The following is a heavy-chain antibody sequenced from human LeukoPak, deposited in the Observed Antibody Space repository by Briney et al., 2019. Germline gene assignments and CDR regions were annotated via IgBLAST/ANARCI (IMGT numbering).Heavy chain of an antibody. CDR1: GFTFSSYS. Sequence: GGSLRLSCAASGFTFSSYSMNWVRQAPGKGLEWVSSITSGSSYRFYADSVKGRFTISRDNAKNSLYLQMNSLRAEDTAVYYCARDPYSGSYGNYYYYFMDVWGKGTTVTISS. J-gene: IGHJ6*03. CDR3: ARDPYSGSYGNYYYYFMDV. D-gene: IGHD1-26*01. CDR2: ITSGSSYR. V-gene: IGHV3-21*01.